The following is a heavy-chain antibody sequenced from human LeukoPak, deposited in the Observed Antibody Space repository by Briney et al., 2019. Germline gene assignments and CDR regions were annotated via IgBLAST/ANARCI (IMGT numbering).Heavy chain of an antibody. D-gene: IGHD6-19*01. V-gene: IGHV1-2*02. CDR2: INHNSGGT. CDR1: GYTFTGYY. CDR3: ATDGAVAGTAYPEY. Sequence: ASVKVSCKASGYTFTGYYIHWVRQAPGQGLEWRGWINHNSGGTKYAQKFQGRVTMTRDTSISTAYMELSSLTSDDTALYYCATDGAVAGTAYPEYWGQGTLVTVSS. J-gene: IGHJ4*02.